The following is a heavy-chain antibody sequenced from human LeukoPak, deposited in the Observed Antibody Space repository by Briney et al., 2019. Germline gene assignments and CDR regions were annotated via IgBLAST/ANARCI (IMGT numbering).Heavy chain of an antibody. J-gene: IGHJ3*02. CDR3: ARVRSGPFDI. D-gene: IGHD3-10*01. V-gene: IGHV4-4*02. Sequence: SGTLSLTCAVSGGSISSSYWWTWVRQPPGKGLEWIGEIYHSGSTNYNPSLKSRLTISVDKSKNQFSLKLSSVTAADTAVYYSARVRSGPFDIWGQGTMVTVSS. CDR1: GGSISSSYW. CDR2: IYHSGST.